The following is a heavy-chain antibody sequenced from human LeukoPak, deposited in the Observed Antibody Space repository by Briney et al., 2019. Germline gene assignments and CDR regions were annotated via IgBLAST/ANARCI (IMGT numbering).Heavy chain of an antibody. CDR1: GYTFSDYY. Sequence: GASVKVSCKAHGYTFSDYYLHWVRQAPGQGLEWMGCINPKTGGANFAEKFQGRVTMTRDTSIRTVYMELSRVTYDDTALYYCARGVGTSWFDPWGQGTLVTVSS. CDR2: INPKTGGA. V-gene: IGHV1-2*02. D-gene: IGHD2-2*01. CDR3: ARGVGTSWFDP. J-gene: IGHJ5*02.